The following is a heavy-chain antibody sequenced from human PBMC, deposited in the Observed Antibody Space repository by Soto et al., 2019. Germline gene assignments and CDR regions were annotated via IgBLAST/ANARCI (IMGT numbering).Heavy chain of an antibody. V-gene: IGHV3-23*01. D-gene: IGHD1-1*01. CDR3: AKEPNGDHGGVFDF. J-gene: IGHJ3*01. CDR1: GFNLNHYA. Sequence: GGSLRLSCAASGFNLNHYAMTWVRQAPGKGPEWVSSMSATGRTSFYADSVKGRFTISRDTSTSTLYLQMNSVRVEDTAVYYCAKEPNGDHGGVFDFWGLGTTVTGSS. CDR2: MSATGRTS.